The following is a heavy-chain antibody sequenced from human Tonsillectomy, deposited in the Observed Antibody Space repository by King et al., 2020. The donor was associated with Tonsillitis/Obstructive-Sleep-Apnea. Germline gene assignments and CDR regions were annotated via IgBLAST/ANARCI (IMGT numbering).Heavy chain of an antibody. CDR1: GFTFSDYS. J-gene: IGHJ4*02. V-gene: IGHV3-48*02. Sequence: VPLVESGGGLVQPGGSLRLSCAASGFTFSDYSMIWVRQAPGKGLEWISYIRRDSNSIFYADSVKGRFSISRDNAKNSLYLQMNSLTDEDTATYYCAKDSGYVSLWGQGTLVTVSS. CDR3: AKDSGYVSL. CDR2: IRRDSNSI. D-gene: IGHD5-12*01.